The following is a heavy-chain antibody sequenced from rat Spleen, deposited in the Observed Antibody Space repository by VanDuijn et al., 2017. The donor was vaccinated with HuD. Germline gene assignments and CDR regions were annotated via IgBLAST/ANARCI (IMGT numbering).Heavy chain of an antibody. V-gene: IGHV5-7*01. CDR1: GFTFSDYN. J-gene: IGHJ2*01. CDR3: ARHFGGFDY. Sequence: EVQLVESGGGLVQPGRSLKLSCAASGFTFSDYNMAWVRQAPKKGLEWVATITYDGSSTHYRDSVKGRFTISRDNVKSTLYLQMDSLRSEDTATYYCARHFGGFDYWGQGVMVTVSS. CDR2: ITYDGSST. D-gene: IGHD4-6*01.